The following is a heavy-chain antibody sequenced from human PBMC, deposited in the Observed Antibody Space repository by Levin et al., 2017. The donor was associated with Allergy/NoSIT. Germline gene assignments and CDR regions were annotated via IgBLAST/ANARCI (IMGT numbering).Heavy chain of an antibody. CDR1: RYIFSDYF. CDR2: INPHSGDT. J-gene: IGHJ4*02. V-gene: IGHV1-2*02. Sequence: ASVKVSGKASRYIFSDYFIHWVRQAPGQGLEWMGWINPHSGDTKYAQEFQGRVTMTRDTGSSTAYMELTRLTSDDTAVYYCARDLYNDDSVFGYWGQGTLVNVFS. CDR3: ARDLYNDDSVFGY. D-gene: IGHD3-22*01.